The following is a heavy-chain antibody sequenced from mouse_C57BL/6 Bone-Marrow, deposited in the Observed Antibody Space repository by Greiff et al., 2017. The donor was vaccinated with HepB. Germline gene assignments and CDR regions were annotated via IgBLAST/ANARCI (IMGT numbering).Heavy chain of an antibody. V-gene: IGHV14-2*01. Sequence: EVKVVESGAELVRPGASVKLSCTASGFNIKDYYMHWVKQRTEQGLEWIGRIDPEDGETKYAPKFQGKATITADTSSNTAYLQLSSLTSKDTAVYYCAPYGNYGWFAYWGQGTLVTVSA. CDR2: IDPEDGET. CDR1: GFNIKDYY. J-gene: IGHJ3*01. CDR3: APYGNYGWFAY. D-gene: IGHD2-1*01.